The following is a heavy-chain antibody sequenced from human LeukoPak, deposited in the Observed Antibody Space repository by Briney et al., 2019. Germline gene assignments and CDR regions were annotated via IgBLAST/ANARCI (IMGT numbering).Heavy chain of an antibody. J-gene: IGHJ4*02. V-gene: IGHV3-23*01. CDR1: GFTFSSYW. CDR3: ARYSGSYYYPPAWDL. D-gene: IGHD1-26*01. CDR2: TSTSGGSA. Sequence: PGGSLRLSCAASGFTFSSYWMSWVRQAPGKGLEWVSATSTSGGSAYYADSVKGRFTISRDNSKNTLYLQMDSLRADDTAVYYCARYSGSYYYPPAWDLWGQGTLVTVSS.